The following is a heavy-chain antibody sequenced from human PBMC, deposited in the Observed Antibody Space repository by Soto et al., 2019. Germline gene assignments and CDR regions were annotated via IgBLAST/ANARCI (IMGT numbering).Heavy chain of an antibody. J-gene: IGHJ4*02. CDR3: ARVTAARPRKLYFFDY. CDR1: WGSFSGYY. V-gene: IGHV4-34*01. CDR2: INHSGST. Sequence: SETLSLTCAVYWGSFSGYYWSWIRQPPGKGLEWIGEINHSGSTNYNPSLKSRVTISVDTSKNQFSLKLSSVTAADTAVYYCARVTAARPRKLYFFDYWGQGTLVTVSS. D-gene: IGHD6-6*01.